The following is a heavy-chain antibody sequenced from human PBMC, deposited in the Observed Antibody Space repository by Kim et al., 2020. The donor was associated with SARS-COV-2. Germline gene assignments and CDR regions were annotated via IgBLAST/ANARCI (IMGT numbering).Heavy chain of an antibody. V-gene: IGHV1-69*04. D-gene: IGHD3-10*01. CDR3: ARDRGPPTIGFYYYYYMDV. J-gene: IGHJ6*03. CDR1: GGTFSSYA. CDR2: IIPILGIA. Sequence: SVKVSCKASGGTFSSYAISWVRQAPGQGLEWMGRIIPILGIANYAQKFQGRVTITADKSTSTAYMELSSLRSEDTAVYYCARDRGPPTIGFYYYYYMDVWGKGTTVTVSS.